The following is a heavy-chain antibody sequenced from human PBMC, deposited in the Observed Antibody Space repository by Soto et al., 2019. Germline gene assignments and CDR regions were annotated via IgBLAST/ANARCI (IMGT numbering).Heavy chain of an antibody. CDR1: GFSFTNYW. J-gene: IGHJ4*02. D-gene: IGHD6-13*01. Sequence: GESLKISCKGSGFSFTNYWISWVRQMPGKGLEWMGNIDPVDSYANYSPSFQGHVTFSVDASISTAYLQWSSLKASDTAMYYCARHPLGSSWTSLDYWGQGTLVTVSS. V-gene: IGHV5-10-1*01. CDR3: ARHPLGSSWTSLDY. CDR2: IDPVDSYA.